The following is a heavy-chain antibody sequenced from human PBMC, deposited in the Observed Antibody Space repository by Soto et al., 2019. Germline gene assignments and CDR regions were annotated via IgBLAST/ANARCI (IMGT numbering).Heavy chain of an antibody. CDR3: ARDMPVYSSGYNRFEP. J-gene: IGHJ5*02. Sequence: GASVKVTCKASGYTFTSYAMHWVRQAPGQRLEWMGWINAGNGNTKYSQKFQGRVTITRDTSASTAYMELSSLRSEDTAVYYCARDMPVYSSGYNRFEPWGQGTLVTVSS. CDR1: GYTFTSYA. CDR2: INAGNGNT. D-gene: IGHD6-19*01. V-gene: IGHV1-3*01.